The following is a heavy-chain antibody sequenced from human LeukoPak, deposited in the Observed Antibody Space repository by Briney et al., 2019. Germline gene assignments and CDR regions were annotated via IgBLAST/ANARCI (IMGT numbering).Heavy chain of an antibody. CDR3: ASVYDSSGYYPF. CDR1: DGSFSRYY. D-gene: IGHD3-22*01. CDR2: INHSGST. J-gene: IGHJ4*02. V-gene: IGHV4-34*01. Sequence: PSETLSLTCAVYDGSFSRYYWSWIRQPPGKGLEWIGEINHSGSTNYKPSLKSRVTISVDTSKNQFSLKLSSVTAADTAVYYCASVYDSSGYYPFWGQGTLVTVSS.